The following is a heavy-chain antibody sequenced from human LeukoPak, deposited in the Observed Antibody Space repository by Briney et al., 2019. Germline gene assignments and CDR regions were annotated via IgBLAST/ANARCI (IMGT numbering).Heavy chain of an antibody. CDR3: ARDAYYYGREY. J-gene: IGHJ4*02. CDR2: ITGSGAST. CDR1: GFTFSSYG. V-gene: IGHV3-23*01. D-gene: IGHD3-10*02. Sequence: PGGSLRLSCAASGFTFSSYGMSWVRQAPGKGLEWVSAITGSGASTYYADSVKGRFTISRDNSKNTLYLQMNSLRAEDTAVYYCARDAYYYGREYWGQGTLVTVSS.